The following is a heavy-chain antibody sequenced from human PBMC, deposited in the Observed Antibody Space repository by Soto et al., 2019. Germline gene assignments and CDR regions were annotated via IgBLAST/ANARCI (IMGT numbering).Heavy chain of an antibody. CDR3: ARGPSGDKVDP. CDR1: GGSISTVDYW. V-gene: IGHV4-30-4*01. Sequence: QVQLQESGPGLVKPSQTLSLTCTVSGGSISTVDYWWSWIRQSPDMGLEWIGHIYDGGRTYNNPSLERRVTMSVATSKSQLPLTLSSVSAADTAVYYCARGPSGDKVDPWGQGTLVTVSS. CDR2: IYDGGRT. D-gene: IGHD7-27*01. J-gene: IGHJ5*02.